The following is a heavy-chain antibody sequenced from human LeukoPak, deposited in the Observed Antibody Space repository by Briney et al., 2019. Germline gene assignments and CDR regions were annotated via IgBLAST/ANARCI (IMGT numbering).Heavy chain of an antibody. V-gene: IGHV3-9*01. CDR1: GFTFDDYA. D-gene: IGHD7-27*01. CDR2: ISWNSGDT. Sequence: SLRLSCAASGFTFDDYAMHWVRQAPGKGLEWVSGISWNSGDTVHADSVKGRFANSRDNAKHSLHLQMNSLRDEDTALYYCAKDGGHWGLGFFDLWGRGTLVTVSS. CDR3: AKDGGHWGLGFFDL. J-gene: IGHJ2*01.